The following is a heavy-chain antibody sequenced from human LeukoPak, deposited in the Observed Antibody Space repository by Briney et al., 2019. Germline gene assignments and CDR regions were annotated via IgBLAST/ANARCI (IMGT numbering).Heavy chain of an antibody. J-gene: IGHJ4*02. CDR3: ARHADSSSWYAY. CDR1: GYSTRSGYY. V-gene: IGHV4-38-2*01. D-gene: IGHD6-13*01. Sequence: SETLSLTCVVSGYSTRSGYYSGWIRQPPGKGLEWIGSIYHSGSTYYNPSLKSRVTISVDTSKNQFSLKLSSVTAADTAVYYCARHADSSSWYAYWGQGTLVTVSS. CDR2: IYHSGST.